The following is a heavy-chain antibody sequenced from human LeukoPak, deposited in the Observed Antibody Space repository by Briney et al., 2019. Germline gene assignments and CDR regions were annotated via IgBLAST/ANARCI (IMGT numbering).Heavy chain of an antibody. CDR1: GLTFTNYG. V-gene: IGHV3-23*01. CDR2: ISGSGSDT. Sequence: GGSLKLSCAASGLTFTNYGMTWVRQAPGKGLEWVSSISGSGSDTYYADSVKGRFTISRDNSMNTLYVQMVSLRAEDTAIYYCAGSSGWWAHDYWGQGTLVTVSS. CDR3: AGSSGWWAHDY. J-gene: IGHJ4*02. D-gene: IGHD6-19*01.